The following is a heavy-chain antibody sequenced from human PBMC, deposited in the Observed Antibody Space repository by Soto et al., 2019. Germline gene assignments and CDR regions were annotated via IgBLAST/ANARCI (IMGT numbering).Heavy chain of an antibody. V-gene: IGHV3-33*06. CDR1: GFTFSSYG. D-gene: IGHD3-3*01. CDR3: ANGHYDFWSGYPTY. CDR2: IWYDGSNK. Sequence: QVQLVESGGGVVQPGRSLRLSCAASGFTFSSYGMHWVRQAPGKGLEWVAVIWYDGSNKYYADSVKGRFTISRDNSKNTLYLQMNSLRAEDTAVYYCANGHYDFWSGYPTYWGQGTLVTVSS. J-gene: IGHJ4*02.